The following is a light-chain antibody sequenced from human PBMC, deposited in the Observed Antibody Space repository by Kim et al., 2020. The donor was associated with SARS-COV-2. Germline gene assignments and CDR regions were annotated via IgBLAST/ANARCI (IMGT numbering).Light chain of an antibody. CDR1: SSNIGSNS. J-gene: IGLJ1*01. CDR3: AAWDDSLFYV. CDR2: AND. V-gene: IGLV1-44*01. Sequence: QSVLTQPPSASGTPGQRVTISCCGSSSNIGSNSVSWYLQLPGATPKLLIYANDQRPSGVPDRFSGSKSGTSASLAISGLRSADEASYYCAAWDDSLFYVFGTGTKVTVL.